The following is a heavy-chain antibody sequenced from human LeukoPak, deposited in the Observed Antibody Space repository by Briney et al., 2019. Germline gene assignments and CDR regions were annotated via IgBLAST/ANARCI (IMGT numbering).Heavy chain of an antibody. CDR3: ARDRYDILTGYYSFDY. J-gene: IGHJ4*02. Sequence: GASLKVSCKASGYTFTGYYMHWVRQAPGQGLEWMGWINPNSGGTNYAQKFQGRVTMTRDTSISTAYMELSRLRSDDTAVYYCARDRYDILTGYYSFDYWGQGTLVTVSS. CDR1: GYTFTGYY. CDR2: INPNSGGT. D-gene: IGHD3-9*01. V-gene: IGHV1-2*02.